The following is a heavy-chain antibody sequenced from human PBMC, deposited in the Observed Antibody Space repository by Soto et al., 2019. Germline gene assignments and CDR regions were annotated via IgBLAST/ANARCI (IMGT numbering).Heavy chain of an antibody. V-gene: IGHV3-33*01. CDR3: SRHKGGDPYYFDY. J-gene: IGHJ4*02. D-gene: IGHD4-17*01. CDR1: GFTFSNYG. Sequence: QVQLVESGGGVVQPGMSLRLSCAASGFTFSNYGMHWVRQAPGKGQEWVAVIWYDGSNKYYADSVKGRFTISRDNSKNTLYLQMNTLRAEDTAVYYCSRHKGGDPYYFDYWGQGTLVTVSS. CDR2: IWYDGSNK.